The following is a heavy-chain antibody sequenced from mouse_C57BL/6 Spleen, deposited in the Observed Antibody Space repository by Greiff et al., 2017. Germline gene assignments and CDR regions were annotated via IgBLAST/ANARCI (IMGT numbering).Heavy chain of an antibody. CDR1: GFTFTDYY. Sequence: EVHLVQSGGGFVQPGGSLSLSCAASGFTFTDYYMSWVRQPPGKALEWLGFIRHKANGYTTEYSASVKGPFTISRYTSQTILYLHRNALRAEDSATYYSASNYYDMEGWGHGPTVTVAS. J-gene: IGHJ4*01. V-gene: IGHV7-3*01. CDR2: IRHKANGYTT. CDR3: ASNYYDMEG.